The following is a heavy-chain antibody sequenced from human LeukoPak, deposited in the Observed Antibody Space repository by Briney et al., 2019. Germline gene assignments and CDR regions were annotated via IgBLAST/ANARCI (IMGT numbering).Heavy chain of an antibody. CDR3: ARNPLRYFDWLLSWFDP. CDR2: IYYSGST. Sequence: NASETLSLTCTVSGGSISSYYWSWIRQPPGKGMEWIGGIYYSGSTYYNPSLKSRVTISVDTSKNQFSLKLSSVTAADTAVYYCARNPLRYFDWLLSWFDPWGQGTLVTVSS. D-gene: IGHD3-9*01. J-gene: IGHJ5*02. CDR1: GGSISSYY. V-gene: IGHV4-59*05.